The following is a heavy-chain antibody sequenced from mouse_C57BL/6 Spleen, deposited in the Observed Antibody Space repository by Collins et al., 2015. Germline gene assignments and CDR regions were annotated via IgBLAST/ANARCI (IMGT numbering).Heavy chain of an antibody. CDR2: ISSGGSYT. V-gene: IGHV5-6*01. D-gene: IGHD1-1*01. CDR1: GFTFSSYG. CDR3: ARHGYGSTLYYAMDY. Sequence: EVQLVESGGDLVKPGGSLKLSCAASGFTFSSYGMSWVRQTPDKRLEWVATISSGGSYTYYPDSVKGRFTISRDNAKNTLYLQMSSLKSEDTAMYYCARHGYGSTLYYAMDYWGQGTSVTVSS. J-gene: IGHJ4*01.